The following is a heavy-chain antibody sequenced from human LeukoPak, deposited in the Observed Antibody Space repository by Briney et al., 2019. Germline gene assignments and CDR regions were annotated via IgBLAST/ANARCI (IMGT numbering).Heavy chain of an antibody. CDR1: GYTFTGYY. CDR2: INPNSGGT. V-gene: IGHV1-2*04. CDR3: VKSRGDSSGSFDY. Sequence: GASVKVSCTASGYTFTGYYMHWVRQAPGQGLEWMGWINPNSGGTNYAQKFQGWVTMTRDTSISTAYMELSRLRSDDTAVYYCVKSRGDSSGSFDYWGRGTLVTVSS. J-gene: IGHJ4*02. D-gene: IGHD3-22*01.